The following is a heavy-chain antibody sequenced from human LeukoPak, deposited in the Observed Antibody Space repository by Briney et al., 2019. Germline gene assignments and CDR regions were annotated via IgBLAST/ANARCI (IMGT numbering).Heavy chain of an antibody. D-gene: IGHD3-10*01. CDR2: ISAYNGNT. CDR1: GYTFTSYG. V-gene: IGHV1-18*01. CDR3: ARIRRFGELFPYYYYMDV. J-gene: IGHJ6*03. Sequence: ASVKVSCKASGYTFTSYGISWVRQAPGQGLEGMGWISAYNGNTNYAQKLQGRVTMTTDTSTSTAYMELRSLRSDDTAVYYCARIRRFGELFPYYYYMDVWGKGTTVTISS.